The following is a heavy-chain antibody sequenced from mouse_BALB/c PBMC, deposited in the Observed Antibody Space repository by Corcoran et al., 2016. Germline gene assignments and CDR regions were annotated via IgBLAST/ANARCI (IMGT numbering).Heavy chain of an antibody. J-gene: IGHJ2*01. CDR1: GYTFTEYT. CDR2: INPNNGGT. V-gene: IGHV1-26*01. CDR3: ATTTVVGVPLDY. Sequence: EVQLQQSGPELVKPGASVKISCKTSGYTFTEYTMHWVKQSHGKSLEGIGGINPNNGGTSYNQKFKGKATLTVDKSSSTAYMELRSLTSEDSAVYYCATTTVVGVPLDYWGQGTTLTVSS. D-gene: IGHD1-1*01.